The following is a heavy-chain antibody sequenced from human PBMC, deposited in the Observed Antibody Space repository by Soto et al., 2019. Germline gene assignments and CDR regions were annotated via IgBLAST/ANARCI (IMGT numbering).Heavy chain of an antibody. CDR1: GYTFTSYY. D-gene: IGHD5-12*01. Sequence: QVQLVQSGAAVKKPGASVKVSCKASGYTFTSYYMHWVRQAPGQGLEWMGIINPSGGSTSYAQKFQGRVTMTRDTSTRTVYMELSSLSSEDTAVYYCAKGDSGYDYGLDYWGKGTLFTVSA. CDR3: AKGDSGYDYGLDY. CDR2: INPSGGST. J-gene: IGHJ4*02. V-gene: IGHV1-46*01.